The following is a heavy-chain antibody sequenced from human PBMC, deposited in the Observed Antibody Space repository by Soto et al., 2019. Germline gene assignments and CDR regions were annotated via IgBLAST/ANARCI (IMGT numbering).Heavy chain of an antibody. V-gene: IGHV1-18*01. Sequence: ASVKVSCKASGYTFTIYGISWVLQAPGQGLEWMGWISAYNGNTNYAQKLQGRVTMSTDTSTSTAYMELRSLRSDDTAVYYCAREQAAAGIVWFHPWGQGSLVTVSS. CDR3: AREQAAAGIVWFHP. D-gene: IGHD6-13*01. CDR2: ISAYNGNT. CDR1: GYTFTIYG. J-gene: IGHJ5*02.